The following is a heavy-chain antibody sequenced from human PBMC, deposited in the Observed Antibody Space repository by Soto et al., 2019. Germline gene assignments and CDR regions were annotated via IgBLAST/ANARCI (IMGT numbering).Heavy chain of an antibody. Sequence: SETLSLTCTVSGGSISSGGYYWSWIRQHPGKGLEWIGYIYYSGSTYYNPSLKSRVTISVDTSKNQFSLKLSSVTAADTAVYYCARVATRITMVRGVILKAFDIWGQGAMVT. V-gene: IGHV4-31*03. J-gene: IGHJ3*02. CDR2: IYYSGST. CDR1: GGSISSGGYY. D-gene: IGHD3-10*01. CDR3: ARVATRITMVRGVILKAFDI.